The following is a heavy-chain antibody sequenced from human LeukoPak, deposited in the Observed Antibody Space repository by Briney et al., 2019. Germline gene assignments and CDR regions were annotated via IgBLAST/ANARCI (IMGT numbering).Heavy chain of an antibody. CDR3: ARDDAVITGTINWFDH. Sequence: GGSLRLSCAASGFTFSSYSMNWVRQAPGKGLEWVSSISSSSSYIYYADSVKGRFTISRDNAKNSLYLQMNSLRAEDTAVYYCARDDAVITGTINWFDHWGQGTLVTVSS. D-gene: IGHD1-20*01. J-gene: IGHJ5*02. V-gene: IGHV3-21*01. CDR1: GFTFSSYS. CDR2: ISSSSSYI.